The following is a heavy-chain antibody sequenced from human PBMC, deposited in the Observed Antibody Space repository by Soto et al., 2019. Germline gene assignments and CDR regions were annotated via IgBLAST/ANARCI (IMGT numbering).Heavy chain of an antibody. CDR3: AVLPFFHSSSSTPNFDY. CDR2: IYYSGST. J-gene: IGHJ4*01. CDR1: GGSISSYY. V-gene: IGHV4-59*12. Sequence: PSETLSLTCTVSGGSISSYYWSWIRQPPGKGLEWIGYIYYSGSTNYNPSLKSRVTISVDTSKNQFSLKLSSVTAADTAVYYCAVLPFFHSSSSTPNFDYWGHGTLVTVSS. D-gene: IGHD6-6*01.